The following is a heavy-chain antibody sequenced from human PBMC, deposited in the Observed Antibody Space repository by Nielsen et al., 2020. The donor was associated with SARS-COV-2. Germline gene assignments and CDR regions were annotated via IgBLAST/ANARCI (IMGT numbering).Heavy chain of an antibody. J-gene: IGHJ4*02. V-gene: IGHV1-2*06. CDR1: GYTFTESY. CDR3: AKGDGDSFRY. CDR2: INAKSGGT. Sequence: ASVKVSCKASGYTFTESYMHWVRQAHGQGLEGMGRINAKSGGTNYAKKFQGRVTITRDTSINTAYMERSSLRSDDTALYFCAKGDGDSFRYWGQGALVTVSS.